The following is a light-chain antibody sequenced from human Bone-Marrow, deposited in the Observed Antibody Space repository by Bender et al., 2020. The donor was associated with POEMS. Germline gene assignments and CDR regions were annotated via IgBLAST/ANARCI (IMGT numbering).Light chain of an antibody. CDR2: EGT. J-gene: IGLJ3*02. Sequence: QSALTQPPSASGSPGQSVTISCTGTSSDVGRYDYVSWYQQHPGKAPKLMIYEGTKRPSGVSDRFSGSKSANTASLTISGLQAEDEADYYCCSFADRVVVFGGGTKLTVL. CDR1: SSDVGRYDY. CDR3: CSFADRVVV. V-gene: IGLV2-8*01.